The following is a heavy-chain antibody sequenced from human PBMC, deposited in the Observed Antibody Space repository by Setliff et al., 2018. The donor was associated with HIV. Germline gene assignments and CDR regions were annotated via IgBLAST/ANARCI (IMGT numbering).Heavy chain of an antibody. J-gene: IGHJ1*01. CDR2: VYYTGTT. V-gene: IGHV4-31*03. CDR1: GVSVSSGGYY. CDR3: ARGESTTWDLAEYFQH. D-gene: IGHD2-2*01. Sequence: SETLSLTCTVSGVSVSSGGYYWSWIRQHPGKGLERIGYVYYTGTTYFNPSLKSRITISVDTSKNQFSLKLGFVTAADTAVYYCARGESTTWDLAEYFQHWGHGTLVTVSS.